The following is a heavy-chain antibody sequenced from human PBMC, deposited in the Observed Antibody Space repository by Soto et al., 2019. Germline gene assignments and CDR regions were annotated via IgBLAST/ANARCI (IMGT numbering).Heavy chain of an antibody. CDR2: IYYTGSA. Sequence: PSETLSLTCSVSGVRICSDDYYWGWIRQPPGKGLEWIGYIYYTGSAYHNPSLKSRLTMSMDMSKNHLALQLRSVTAADTAVYFCARGQGPIILDLSGKGTLVTV. CDR1: GVRICSDDYY. D-gene: IGHD1-20*01. CDR3: ARGQGPIILDL. J-gene: IGHJ5*02. V-gene: IGHV4-30-4*01.